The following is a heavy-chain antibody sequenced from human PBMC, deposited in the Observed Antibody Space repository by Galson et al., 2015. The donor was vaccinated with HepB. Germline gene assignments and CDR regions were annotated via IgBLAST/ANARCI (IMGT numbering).Heavy chain of an antibody. D-gene: IGHD1-26*01. CDR3: AKSLRHYPYDMDV. V-gene: IGHV3-23*01. CDR2: ISGGGGNT. J-gene: IGHJ6*02. CDR1: GFIFNNYA. Sequence: SLRLSCAASGFIFNNYAMTWVRQPPGKGLEWVSSISGGGGNTFYSESVKGRFTISRDNSKNTLFLQMNSLRAEDTAVYSCAKSLRHYPYDMDVWGPGTTVSVSS.